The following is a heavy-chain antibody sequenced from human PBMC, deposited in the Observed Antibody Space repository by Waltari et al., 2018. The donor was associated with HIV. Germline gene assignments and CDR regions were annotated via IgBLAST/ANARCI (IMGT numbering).Heavy chain of an antibody. CDR1: GYTFTGYY. CDR2: NNPNSGGT. J-gene: IGHJ4*02. D-gene: IGHD1-20*01. Sequence: QVQLVQSGAEVKKPGASVKVSCKASGYTFTGYYIHWVRQAPGQGLEWMVCNNPNSGGTNYAQKFQCRVTMTRDTSTSTSYMELNRLRSDDTAVYYCARGIRLVWGQGTLVTVSS. V-gene: IGHV1-2*02. CDR3: ARGIRLV.